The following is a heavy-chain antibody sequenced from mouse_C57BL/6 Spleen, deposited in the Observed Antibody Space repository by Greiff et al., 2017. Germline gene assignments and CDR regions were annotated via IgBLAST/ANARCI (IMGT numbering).Heavy chain of an antibody. V-gene: IGHV1-80*01. Sequence: VKLMESGAELVKPGASVKISCKASGYAFSSYWMNWVKQRPGKGLEWIGQIYPGDGDTNYNGKFKGKDTLTADKSSSTAYMQLSSLTSEDSAVYFCARGNTTVYWGQGTTLTVSS. CDR1: GYAFSSYW. CDR3: ARGNTTVY. CDR2: IYPGDGDT. D-gene: IGHD1-1*01. J-gene: IGHJ2*01.